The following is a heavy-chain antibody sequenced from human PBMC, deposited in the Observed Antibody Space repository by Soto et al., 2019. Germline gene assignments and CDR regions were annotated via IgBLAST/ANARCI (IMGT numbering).Heavy chain of an antibody. V-gene: IGHV3-21*01. CDR2: ISSRSSYI. D-gene: IGHD3-3*01. CDR1: GFTLSSYS. CDR3: ARDAGENYDFWSGYYLPDY. Sequence: PGGSLRLSCAASGFTLSSYSMNWVRQAPGKGLEWVSSISSRSSYIYYADSVKGRFTISRDNAKNSLYLQMNSLRAEDTAVYYCARDAGENYDFWSGYYLPDYWGQGTQVTVSS. J-gene: IGHJ4*02.